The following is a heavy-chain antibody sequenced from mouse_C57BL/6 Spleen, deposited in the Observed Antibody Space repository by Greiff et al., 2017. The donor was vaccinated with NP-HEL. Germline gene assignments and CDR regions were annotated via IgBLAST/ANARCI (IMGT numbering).Heavy chain of an antibody. V-gene: IGHV5-9-1*02. CDR2: ISSGGDYI. D-gene: IGHD1-1*01. CDR1: GFTFSSYA. Sequence: EVHLVESGEGLVKPGGSLKLSCAASGFTFSSYAMSWVRQTPEKRLEWVAYISSGGDYIYYADTVKGRFTISRDNASNTLYLQMSSLKSEDTAMYYCTRDGHYYGNYYAMDYWGQGTSVTVSS. CDR3: TRDGHYYGNYYAMDY. J-gene: IGHJ4*01.